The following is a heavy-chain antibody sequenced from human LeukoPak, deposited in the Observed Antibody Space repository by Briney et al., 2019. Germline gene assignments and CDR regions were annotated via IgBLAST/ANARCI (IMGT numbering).Heavy chain of an antibody. CDR2: IYPGGSET. D-gene: IGHD5-24*01. CDR1: GYNFASYW. Sequence: GESLKISCKGSGYNFASYWIAWVRQMPGKGLEWMGIIYPGGSETRYDPSFQGQVTISADSSTSTAYLQWSSLRASDTAMYYCARASRDGYNQNFDHWGQGTLVTVSS. CDR3: ARASRDGYNQNFDH. V-gene: IGHV5-51*01. J-gene: IGHJ4*02.